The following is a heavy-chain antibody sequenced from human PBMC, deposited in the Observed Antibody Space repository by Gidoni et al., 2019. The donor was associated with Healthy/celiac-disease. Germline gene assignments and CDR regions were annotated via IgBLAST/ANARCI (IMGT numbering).Heavy chain of an antibody. CDR3: AHSPTRRGGFGELSWPADWFDP. CDR2: IYWNDDT. V-gene: IGHV2-5*01. D-gene: IGHD3-10*01. Sequence: QITLKESGPTLVKPTQTLTLTCTFSGFSLSTSGVGVGWIRQPPGKALEWLALIYWNDDTRYSPSLKSRLTITKDTSKNQVVLTMTNMDPVDTATYYCAHSPTRRGGFGELSWPADWFDPWGQGTLVTVSS. J-gene: IGHJ5*02. CDR1: GFSLSTSGVG.